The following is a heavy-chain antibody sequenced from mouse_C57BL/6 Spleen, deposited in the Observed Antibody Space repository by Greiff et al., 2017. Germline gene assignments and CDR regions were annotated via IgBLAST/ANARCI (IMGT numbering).Heavy chain of an antibody. CDR1: GYTFTSYW. Sequence: QVQLQQPGAELVKPGASVKLSCKASGYTFTSYWMHWVKQRPGQGLEWIGMIHPNSGSTNYNEKFKSKATLTVDKSSSTAYMQLSSLTSEDSGVYYCARVLPLEYYFDYWGQGTTLTVSS. V-gene: IGHV1-64*01. CDR3: ARVLPLEYYFDY. J-gene: IGHJ2*01. D-gene: IGHD1-1*01. CDR2: IHPNSGST.